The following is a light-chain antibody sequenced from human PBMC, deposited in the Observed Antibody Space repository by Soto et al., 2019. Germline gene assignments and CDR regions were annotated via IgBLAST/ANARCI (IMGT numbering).Light chain of an antibody. Sequence: IFMTQSPATLSVSPGETATLSCRASQSVSNNVAWYQQKPGQAPRLLILGASTRATGIPARFSGSGSGTEFTLSISSLQSEDFAVYYCKQYKGWSPFTFGQGTRLEIK. V-gene: IGKV3-15*01. CDR1: QSVSNN. CDR2: GAS. CDR3: KQYKGWSPFT. J-gene: IGKJ5*01.